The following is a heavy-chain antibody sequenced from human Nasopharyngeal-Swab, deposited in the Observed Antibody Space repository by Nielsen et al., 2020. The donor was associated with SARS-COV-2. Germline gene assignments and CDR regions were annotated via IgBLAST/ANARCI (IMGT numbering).Heavy chain of an antibody. Sequence: WIRQPPGKGLEWVSAISGSGGSTHYADSVKGRFTISRDNSKNTLYLQMNSLRAEDTAVYYCATPPLFPLLVVVIDTYFDYWGQGTLVTVSS. V-gene: IGHV3-23*01. D-gene: IGHD3-22*01. J-gene: IGHJ4*02. CDR2: ISGSGGST. CDR3: ATPPLFPLLVVVIDTYFDY.